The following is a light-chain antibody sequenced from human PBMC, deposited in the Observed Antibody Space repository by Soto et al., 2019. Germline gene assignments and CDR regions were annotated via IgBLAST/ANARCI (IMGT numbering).Light chain of an antibody. CDR2: SNN. Sequence: QSVLTQPPSASGTPGQRVNISCSGSSSNIGSNAVYWYQQLPGTAPKLLIHSNNQRPSGVPDRFSGSKSGTSASLAISGLQSADEADYYCAAWDDSLNGPGVFGGGTKLTVL. J-gene: IGLJ2*01. CDR3: AAWDDSLNGPGV. CDR1: SSNIGSNA. V-gene: IGLV1-44*01.